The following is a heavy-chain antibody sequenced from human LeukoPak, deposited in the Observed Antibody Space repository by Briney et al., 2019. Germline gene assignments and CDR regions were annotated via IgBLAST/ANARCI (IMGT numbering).Heavy chain of an antibody. V-gene: IGHV3-30*18. J-gene: IGHJ4*02. CDR2: ISYDGSNK. D-gene: IGHD6-19*01. Sequence: GGSLRLSCAASGVIFNNFAFHWVRQAPGKGLEWVAVISYDGSNKYYADSVKGRFTISRDNSKNTLYLQMSSLRAEDTAVYYCAKSSSSGWSFDYWGQGTLVTVSS. CDR1: GVIFNNFA. CDR3: AKSSSSGWSFDY.